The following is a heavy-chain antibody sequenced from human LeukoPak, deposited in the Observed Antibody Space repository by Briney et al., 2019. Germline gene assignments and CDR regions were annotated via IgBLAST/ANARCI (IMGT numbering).Heavy chain of an antibody. J-gene: IGHJ6*03. CDR1: GFTFSSYA. Sequence: GGSLRLSCAASGFTFSSYAMSWVRQAPGKGLEWVSAISGSGGSTYYADSVKGRFTISRDNSKNTLYLQMNSLRAEDTAVYYCARESAYYDFWSGHSNYYMDVWGKGTTVTVSS. CDR2: ISGSGGST. V-gene: IGHV3-23*01. CDR3: ARESAYYDFWSGHSNYYMDV. D-gene: IGHD3-3*01.